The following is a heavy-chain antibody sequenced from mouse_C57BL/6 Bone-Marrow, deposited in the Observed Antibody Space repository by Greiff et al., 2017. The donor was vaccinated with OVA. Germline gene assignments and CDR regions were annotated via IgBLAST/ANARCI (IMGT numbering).Heavy chain of an antibody. CDR3: ARWGDYDSDWYFDV. V-gene: IGHV1-26*01. CDR2: INPNNGGT. J-gene: IGHJ1*03. Sequence: VQLQQSGPELVKPGASVKISCKASGYTFTDYYMNWVKQSHGKSLEWIGDINPNNGGTSYNQKFKGKATLTVDKSSSTAYMELRSLTSEDSAVYYCARWGDYDSDWYFDVWGTGTTVTVSS. D-gene: IGHD2-4*01. CDR1: GYTFTDYY.